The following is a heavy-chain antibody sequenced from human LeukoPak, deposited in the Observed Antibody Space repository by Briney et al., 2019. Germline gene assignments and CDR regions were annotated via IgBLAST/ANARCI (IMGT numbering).Heavy chain of an antibody. V-gene: IGHV1-69*04. CDR2: IIPILGIA. CDR1: GGTFSSYA. D-gene: IGHD1-20*01. Sequence: ASVKVSCKASGGTFSSYAISWVRQAPGQGLEWMGRIIPILGIAIYAQKFQGRVTITADKSTSTAYMELSSLRSEDTAVYYCAGVTGTTAYNWFGPWGQGTLVTVSS. CDR3: AGVTGTTAYNWFGP. J-gene: IGHJ5*02.